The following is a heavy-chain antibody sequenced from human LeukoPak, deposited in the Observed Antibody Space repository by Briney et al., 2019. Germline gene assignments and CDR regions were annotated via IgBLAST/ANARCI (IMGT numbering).Heavy chain of an antibody. Sequence: PGGSLRLSCKASGFSFSNYYMNWVRQAPGKGLEWPSHINGRGGIINYADSVKGRFTISRDNARNSLDLHMSSLGAEDTAVYYCAREGDGSRYYFDYWGQGILVTVSS. J-gene: IGHJ4*02. CDR1: GFSFSNYY. CDR2: INGRGGII. V-gene: IGHV3-48*04. CDR3: AREGDGSRYYFDY. D-gene: IGHD2-21*01.